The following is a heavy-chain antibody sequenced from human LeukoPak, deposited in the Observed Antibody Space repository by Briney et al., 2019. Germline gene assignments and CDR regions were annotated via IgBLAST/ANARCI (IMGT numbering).Heavy chain of an antibody. CDR2: ISAYNGNT. D-gene: IGHD3-22*01. J-gene: IGHJ1*01. V-gene: IGHV1-18*01. CDR1: GYTFTSYG. Sequence: ASVKVSCTASGYTFTSYGISWVRQAPGQGLEWMGWISAYNGNTNYAQKLQGRVTMTTDTSTSTAYMELRSLRSDDTAVYYCAREWDYDSSGYYYPPEYFQHWGQGTLVTVSS. CDR3: AREWDYDSSGYYYPPEYFQH.